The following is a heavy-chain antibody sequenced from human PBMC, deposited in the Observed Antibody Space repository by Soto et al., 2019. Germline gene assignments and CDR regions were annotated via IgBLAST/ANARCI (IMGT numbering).Heavy chain of an antibody. V-gene: IGHV1-46*01. CDR1: GDTFTSYY. CDR3: ARSSGGNFGIIIEGSNWFDP. Sequence: ASVKVSCKAPGDTFTSYYLNWVRQAPGQGLEWMGVINPHGGSTKYAQKFQGRITVTRDTSRSTVYMELSSLRSDDTAIYYCARSSGGNFGIIIEGSNWFDPWGQGTLVTVSS. J-gene: IGHJ5*02. CDR2: INPHGGST. D-gene: IGHD3-3*01.